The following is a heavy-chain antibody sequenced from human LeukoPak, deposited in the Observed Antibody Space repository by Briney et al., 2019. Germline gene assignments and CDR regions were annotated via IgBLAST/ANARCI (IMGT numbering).Heavy chain of an antibody. J-gene: IGHJ5*02. V-gene: IGHV1-46*01. CDR1: GYIFTDFF. CDR3: ARGLGIMVDNWFDP. CDR2: INPGVGSS. Sequence: GASVKVSCKPSGYIFTDFFIHWVRQTPGQRLEWLGSINPGVGSSDYAQKFQGRVTMTRDTSTSTVFMEMRGLRSEDTAIYYCARGLGIMVDNWFDPWGQGTRVTVSS. D-gene: IGHD2-8*01.